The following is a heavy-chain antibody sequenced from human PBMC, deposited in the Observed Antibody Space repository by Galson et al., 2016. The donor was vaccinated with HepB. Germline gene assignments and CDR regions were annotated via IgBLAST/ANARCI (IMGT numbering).Heavy chain of an antibody. J-gene: IGHJ6*02. CDR3: AKVHLGSDFWSGYFTPDYFYYGMDF. Sequence: SLRLSCAVSGFTFSSYGMHWVRQAPGKGLEWVAVISYDGSNKYYADSVKGRFTISRDNSKNTLYLQMNSLRAEDTAVYYCAKVHLGSDFWSGYFTPDYFYYGMDFWGQGTTVTVSS. CDR1: GFTFSSYG. CDR2: ISYDGSNK. D-gene: IGHD3-3*01. V-gene: IGHV3-30*18.